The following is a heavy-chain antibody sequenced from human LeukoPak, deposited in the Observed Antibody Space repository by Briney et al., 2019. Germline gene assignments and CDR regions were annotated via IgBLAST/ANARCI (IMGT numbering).Heavy chain of an antibody. CDR1: GDSVSSNNAA. V-gene: IGHV6-1*01. CDR2: TYYRSKWYN. CDR3: ARGYDILTGYYVDYYYYGMDV. J-gene: IGHJ6*04. Sequence: SQTLSLTCAISGDSVSSNNAAWNWIRQSPSRGLEWLGRTYYRSKWYNDYAVQSRITINPDTSKNQFSLQPNSVTPEDTAVYYCARGYDILTGYYVDYYYYGMDVWGKGTTVTVSS. D-gene: IGHD3-9*01.